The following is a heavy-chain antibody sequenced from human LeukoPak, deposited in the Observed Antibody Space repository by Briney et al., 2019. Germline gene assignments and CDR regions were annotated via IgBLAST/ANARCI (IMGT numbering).Heavy chain of an antibody. V-gene: IGHV3-23*01. D-gene: IGHD1-26*01. CDR1: GFTFSSYA. CDR3: AKDVRVGGGGMDV. J-gene: IGHJ6*02. Sequence: GGSLRLSCVASGFTFSSYAMSCVRQGPGKWLEWVSLISGSGVNTYYADSVKGRFTISRDNSKNTVSLQMNSLRGEDTAVYYCAKDVRVGGGGMDVWGQGTPVTVSS. CDR2: ISGSGVNT.